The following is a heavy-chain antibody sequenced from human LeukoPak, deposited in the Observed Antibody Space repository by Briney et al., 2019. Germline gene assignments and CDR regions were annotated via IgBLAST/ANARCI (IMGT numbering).Heavy chain of an antibody. CDR1: GFTFSSYS. J-gene: IGHJ4*02. V-gene: IGHV3-21*01. CDR2: ISSSSYI. Sequence: GGSLRLSCAASGFTFSSYSMNWARQAPGKGLEWVSSISSSSYIYYADSVKGRFTISRDNAKNSLYLQMNSLRAEDTAVYYCARDKGYGGNRYYFDYWGQGTLVTVSS. D-gene: IGHD4-23*01. CDR3: ARDKGYGGNRYYFDY.